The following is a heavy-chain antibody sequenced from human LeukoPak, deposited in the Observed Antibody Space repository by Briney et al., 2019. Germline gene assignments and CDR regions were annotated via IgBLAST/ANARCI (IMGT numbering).Heavy chain of an antibody. Sequence: GASVKVSCKASGYTFSSYDINWVRQATGQGLEWMGWMNPESGKTGSAQKFQGRVTMTRDTSMSTAYMDLSGLRSEDTAVYYCARVNGDIDFWGQGTLVTVSS. V-gene: IGHV1-8*01. D-gene: IGHD4-17*01. J-gene: IGHJ4*02. CDR1: GYTFSSYD. CDR2: MNPESGKT. CDR3: ARVNGDIDF.